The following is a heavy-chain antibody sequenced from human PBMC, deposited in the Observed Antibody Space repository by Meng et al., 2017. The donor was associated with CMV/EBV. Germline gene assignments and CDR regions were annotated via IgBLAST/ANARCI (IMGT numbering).Heavy chain of an antibody. CDR3: AREVDDYGDGWYFDL. V-gene: IGHV1-69*12. J-gene: IGHJ2*01. D-gene: IGHD4-17*01. Sequence: QGQVVQFGAEGKKPGSSVKVSCKASGGTFSSYAISWVRQAPGQGLEWMGGIIPIFGTANYAQKFQGRVTITADESTSTAYMELSSLRSEDTAVYYCAREVDDYGDGWYFDLWGRGTLVTVSS. CDR1: GGTFSSYA. CDR2: IIPIFGTA.